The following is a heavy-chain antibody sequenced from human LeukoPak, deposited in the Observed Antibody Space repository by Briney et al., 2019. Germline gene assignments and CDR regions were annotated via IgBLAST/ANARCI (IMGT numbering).Heavy chain of an antibody. V-gene: IGHV4-31*03. Sequence: SQTLSLTCTVSGGSISSGGYYWSWIRQHPGKGLEWIGYIYYSGSTYYNPSLKSRVTISVDTSKNQFPLKLSSVTAADTAVYYCARASPGYDFWSGYNPSQYFDYWGQGTLVTVSS. D-gene: IGHD3-3*01. CDR1: GGSISSGGYY. CDR3: ARASPGYDFWSGYNPSQYFDY. J-gene: IGHJ4*02. CDR2: IYYSGST.